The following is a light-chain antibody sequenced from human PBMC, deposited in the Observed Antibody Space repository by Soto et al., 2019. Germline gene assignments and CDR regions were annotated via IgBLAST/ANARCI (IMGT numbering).Light chain of an antibody. CDR3: QQRSNWPPA. CDR2: DAS. CDR1: QSVSRY. Sequence: EIALTQCPATLSLSPGERDTLSCRASQSVSRYSAWYQQKPGQAPRLLIYDASNRATGIPARFSGSGSGTDFTLTISSLEPEDFAVYYCQQRSNWPPAFGQGTKLEIK. J-gene: IGKJ2*01. V-gene: IGKV3-11*01.